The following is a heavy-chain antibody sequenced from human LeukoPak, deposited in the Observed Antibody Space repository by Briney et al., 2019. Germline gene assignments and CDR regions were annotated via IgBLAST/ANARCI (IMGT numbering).Heavy chain of an antibody. CDR2: VSGSGGST. CDR3: AKTLRESSGREYFDL. D-gene: IGHD6-19*01. V-gene: IGHV3-23*01. CDR1: GFTFSTFW. J-gene: IGHJ2*01. Sequence: PGGSLRLSCAASGFTFSTFWMHWVRQAPGKGLEWVSGVSGSGGSTYYADSVKGRFTISRDNSKNTLYLQLNSLRVEDTAEYYCAKTLRESSGREYFDLWGRGTLVTVSS.